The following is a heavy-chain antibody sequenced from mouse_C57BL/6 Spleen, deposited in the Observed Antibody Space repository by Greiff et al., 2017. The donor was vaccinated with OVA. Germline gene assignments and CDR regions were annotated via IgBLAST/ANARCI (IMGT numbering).Heavy chain of an antibody. Sequence: VQLQQPGAELVKPGASVKLSCQASGYTFTRYWMHWVKQRPGRGLEWIGRIDPISGGTKYNEKFKGKATLPVDNPSSTAYMQLSRLAYEVSAVCYCARNLYDGNSSYYFDFWGKGATLTAAS. CDR1: GYTFTRYW. V-gene: IGHV1-72*01. CDR3: ARNLYDGNSSYYFDF. CDR2: IDPISGGT. J-gene: IGHJ2*01. D-gene: IGHD1-1*01.